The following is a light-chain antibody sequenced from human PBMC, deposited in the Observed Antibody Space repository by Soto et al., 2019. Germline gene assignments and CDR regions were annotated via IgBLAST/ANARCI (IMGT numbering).Light chain of an antibody. Sequence: QSVLSQPPSASGTPGQRVTISCSGNNSNIGSNSVNWYQQFPGTAPALLIYNNNQRPSGVPDRFSDSKSGTSASLAISGLQAEDEADYFCAAWADSLNGYVFATGTKVTV. J-gene: IGLJ1*01. V-gene: IGLV1-44*01. CDR2: NNN. CDR3: AAWADSLNGYV. CDR1: NSNIGSNS.